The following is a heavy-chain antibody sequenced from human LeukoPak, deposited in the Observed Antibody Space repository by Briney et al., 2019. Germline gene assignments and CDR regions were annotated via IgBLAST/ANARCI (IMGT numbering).Heavy chain of an antibody. CDR2: IKQDGSQK. D-gene: IGHD1-1*01. V-gene: IGHV3-7*01. CDR3: ARDVSGTGGKDY. Sequence: PGGSLRLSCAASGFTFSSYAMSWVRQAPGKGLEWVANIKQDGSQKYYVDSVKGRFTISRDNAKNSLYLQVNSLRAEDTAVYYCARDVSGTGGKDYWGQGTLVTVSS. CDR1: GFTFSSYA. J-gene: IGHJ4*02.